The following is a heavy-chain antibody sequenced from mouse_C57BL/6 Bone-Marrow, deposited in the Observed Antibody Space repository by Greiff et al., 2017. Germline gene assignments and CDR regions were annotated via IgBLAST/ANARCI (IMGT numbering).Heavy chain of an antibody. CDR1: GYTFTDYY. V-gene: IGHV1-26*01. CDR3: ARAPIRIHYYGSSYGDWYFDV. Sequence: EVQLQQSGPELVKPGASVKISCKASGYTFTDYYMNWVKQSHGKSLEWIGDINPNNGGTSYNQKFKGKATLTVDKSSSTAYMELRSLTSEDSAVYYCARAPIRIHYYGSSYGDWYFDVWGTGTTVTVSS. CDR2: INPNNGGT. D-gene: IGHD1-1*01. J-gene: IGHJ1*03.